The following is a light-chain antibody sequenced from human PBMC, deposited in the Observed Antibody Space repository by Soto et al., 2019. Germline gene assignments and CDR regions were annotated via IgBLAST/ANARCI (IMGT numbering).Light chain of an antibody. CDR3: QSYDSSLRGSV. V-gene: IGLV1-40*01. J-gene: IGLJ2*01. CDR2: GNS. CDR1: SSNIGAGYD. Sequence: QSVLTQPPSVSGAPGQRVTISCTGSSSNIGAGYDVHWYQQLPGTAPKLLIYGNSNRPSGVPDRFSGSKSGTSASLAIPWLQAEDEADDYCQSYDSSLRGSVFGGGTKLTVL.